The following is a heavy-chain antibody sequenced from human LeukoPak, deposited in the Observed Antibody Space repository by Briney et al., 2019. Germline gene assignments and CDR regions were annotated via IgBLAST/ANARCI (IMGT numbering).Heavy chain of an antibody. Sequence: SETLSLTCTVSGDSISNFYWSWIRQPPGKGLEWIGYIYYSGSTNYNPSLKSRVTISVDTYKNQFSLKLSSVTAADTAVYYCARVVFGAAAGMSWFDPWGQGTLVTVSS. J-gene: IGHJ5*02. CDR1: GDSISNFY. CDR2: IYYSGST. V-gene: IGHV4-59*01. D-gene: IGHD6-13*01. CDR3: ARVVFGAAAGMSWFDP.